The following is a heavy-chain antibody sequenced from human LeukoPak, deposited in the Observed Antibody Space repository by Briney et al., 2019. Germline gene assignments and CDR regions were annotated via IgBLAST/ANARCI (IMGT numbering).Heavy chain of an antibody. D-gene: IGHD2-15*01. J-gene: IGHJ5*02. CDR1: GFTFSNYA. CDR2: ISYDGSNK. CDR3: AKVKDPYEVLYWFDP. Sequence: GGSLRLSCAASGFTFSNYAMHWVRQAPGKGLEWVAVISYDGSNKYYADSLKGRFTISRDNSKNTLYLQVNSLIPEDTAVYYCAKVKDPYEVLYWFDPWGQGTLVTVFS. V-gene: IGHV3-30-3*01.